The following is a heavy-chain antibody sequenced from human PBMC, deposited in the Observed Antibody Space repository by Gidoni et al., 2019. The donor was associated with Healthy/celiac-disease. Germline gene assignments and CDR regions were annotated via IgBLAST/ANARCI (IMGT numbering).Heavy chain of an antibody. CDR1: GFTFSSYA. D-gene: IGHD6-13*01. J-gene: IGHJ5*02. CDR2: ISYDGSNK. Sequence: QVQLVESGGGVVQPGRSLRLSCAASGFTFSSYAMHWVRQAPGKGLGWVAVISYDGSNKYYADSVKGRFTISRDNSKNTLYLQMNSLRAEDTAVYYCARELPDSRSNWFDPWGQGTLVTVSS. V-gene: IGHV3-30-3*01. CDR3: ARELPDSRSNWFDP.